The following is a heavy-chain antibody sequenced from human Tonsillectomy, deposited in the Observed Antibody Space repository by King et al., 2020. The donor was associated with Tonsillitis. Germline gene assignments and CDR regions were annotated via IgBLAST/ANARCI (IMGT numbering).Heavy chain of an antibody. CDR3: AKLWRGKTFGDDNWFDP. V-gene: IGHV3-23*04. D-gene: IGHD2-21*01. CDR1: GFTFSSDA. J-gene: IGHJ5*02. CDR2: ISGSGGST. Sequence: VQLVESGGGLVQPGGSLRLSCAASGFTFSSDAMSWVRQAPGKGLEWVSAISGSGGSTYYADPVKGRITISRDNSKNTLYLQMNSLRAEDTVVYYCAKLWRGKTFGDDNWFDPWGQGTLVTVSS.